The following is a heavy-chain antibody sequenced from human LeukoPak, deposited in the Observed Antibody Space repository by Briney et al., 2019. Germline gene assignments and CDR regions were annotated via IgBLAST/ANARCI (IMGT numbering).Heavy chain of an antibody. Sequence: SETLSLTCTVSGGSISSSSYYWGWIRQPPGKGLEWIGSIYYSGSTYYNPSLKSRVTISVDTSKNQFSLKLSFVTAADTAVYYCASEYCYDSSGYYYDLDYWGQGTLVTVSS. J-gene: IGHJ4*02. CDR1: GGSISSSSYY. V-gene: IGHV4-39*01. D-gene: IGHD3-22*01. CDR2: IYYSGST. CDR3: ASEYCYDSSGYYYDLDY.